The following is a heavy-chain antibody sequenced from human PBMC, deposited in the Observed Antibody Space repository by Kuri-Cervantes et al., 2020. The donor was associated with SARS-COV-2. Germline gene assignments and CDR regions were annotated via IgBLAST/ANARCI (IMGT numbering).Heavy chain of an antibody. J-gene: IGHJ6*02. CDR1: GGTFSSYA. D-gene: IGHD3-22*01. Sequence: SVKVSCKASGGTFSSYAISWVRQAPGQGLEWMGGIIPIFGTANYAQKFQGRVTITADKSTSTAYMELSSLRSEDTAVYYCARGLYYYDSSGPEGYYYYGMDVWGQGTTVTVSS. CDR2: IIPIFGTA. CDR3: ARGLYYYDSSGPEGYYYYGMDV. V-gene: IGHV1-69*06.